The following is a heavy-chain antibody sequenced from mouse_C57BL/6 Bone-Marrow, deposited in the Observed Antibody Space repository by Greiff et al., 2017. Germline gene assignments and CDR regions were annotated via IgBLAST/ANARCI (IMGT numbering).Heavy chain of an antibody. V-gene: IGHV7-1*01. J-gene: IGHJ4*01. D-gene: IGHD2-5*01. Sequence: EVKVVESGGGLVQSGRSLRLSCATSGFTFSDFYMEWVRQVPGKGLEWIAASRNKANDYTTEYSASVKGRFIVSRDTSQSILYLQMNALRAEDTAIYYCARDDSNGYAMDYWGQGTSVTVSS. CDR3: ARDDSNGYAMDY. CDR1: GFTFSDFY. CDR2: SRNKANDYTT.